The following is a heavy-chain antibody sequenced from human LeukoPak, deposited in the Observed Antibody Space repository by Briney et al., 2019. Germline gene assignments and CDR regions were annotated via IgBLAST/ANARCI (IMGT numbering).Heavy chain of an antibody. CDR3: AIGPGGVFHY. CDR1: GFTNG. CDR2: ISAGGSST. D-gene: IGHD4-23*01. J-gene: IGHJ4*02. V-gene: IGHV3-23*01. Sequence: QPGGSLRLSCAASGFTNGMSWVRQAPGKWLEWVSGISAGGSSTYYADSVEGRSTISRDNSKNTLYLQMNSLRAEDTAVYYCAIGPGGVFHYWGQGTLVIVSS.